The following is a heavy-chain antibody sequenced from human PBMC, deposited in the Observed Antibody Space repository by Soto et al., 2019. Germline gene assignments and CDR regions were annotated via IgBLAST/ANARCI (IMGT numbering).Heavy chain of an antibody. V-gene: IGHV4-4*02. Sequence: SXTLSLTCAVSGGSIIISNWWSWVRQPPGKGLEWIGEIYHSGSTNYNPSLKSRVTISVDKSKNQFSLKLSPVTAADTAVYYCARAKIVATIQGAFDIWGQGTMVTVSS. J-gene: IGHJ3*02. CDR2: IYHSGST. CDR1: GGSIIISNW. D-gene: IGHD5-12*01. CDR3: ARAKIVATIQGAFDI.